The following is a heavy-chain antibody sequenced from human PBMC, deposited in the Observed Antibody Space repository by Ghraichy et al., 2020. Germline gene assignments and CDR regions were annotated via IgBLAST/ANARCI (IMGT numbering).Heavy chain of an antibody. CDR2: IYYSGST. J-gene: IGHJ4*02. V-gene: IGHV4-59*01. Sequence: SETLSLTCTVSGGSISSYYWSWIRQPPGKGLEWIGYIYYSGSTNYNPSLKSRVTISVDTSKNQFSLKLSSVTAADTAVYYCARGVVGNFWSRYYFDYWGQGTLVTVSS. D-gene: IGHD3-3*01. CDR1: GGSISSYY. CDR3: ARGVVGNFWSRYYFDY.